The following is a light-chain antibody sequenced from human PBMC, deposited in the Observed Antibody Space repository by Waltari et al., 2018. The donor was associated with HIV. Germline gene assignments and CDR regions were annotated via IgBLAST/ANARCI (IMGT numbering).Light chain of an antibody. J-gene: IGLJ3*02. CDR3: QTWGTGIHGV. CDR2: LNSDGSH. V-gene: IGLV4-69*01. CDR1: SGHSSYA. Sequence: QLVLTQSPSASASLGASVKLTCTLSSGHSSYAIAWHQQQQEKGPRYLMKLNSDGSHSKGDGIPDRFSGSSSGAERYLTISSLQSEDEADYYCQTWGTGIHGVFGGGTKLTVL.